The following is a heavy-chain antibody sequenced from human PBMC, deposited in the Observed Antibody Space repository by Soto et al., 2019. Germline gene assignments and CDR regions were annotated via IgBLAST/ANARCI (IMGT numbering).Heavy chain of an antibody. D-gene: IGHD6-13*01. V-gene: IGHV3-21*06. CDR2: ISSSSDYI. Sequence: GGSLRLSCAASGFTFTSYTMNWVRQAPGEGLEWVSSISSSSDYIYYADSMKGRVIISRDNAKNSLFLDMNSLTGEDTAVYYCARARVYATGPLDFWGQGTLVTVSS. J-gene: IGHJ4*02. CDR1: GFTFTSYT. CDR3: ARARVYATGPLDF.